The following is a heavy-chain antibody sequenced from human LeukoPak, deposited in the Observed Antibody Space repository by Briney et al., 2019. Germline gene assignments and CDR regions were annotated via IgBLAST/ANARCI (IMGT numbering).Heavy chain of an antibody. J-gene: IGHJ6*02. CDR2: FSGSGAST. CDR3: AKFSPTPLLNYYYYGMDV. V-gene: IGHV3-23*01. CDR1: GVTFSTFA. Sequence: RGSLRLSCAASGVTFSTFAMSWVRQAPGTGRGWVSCFSGSGASTYYADSVKGRFTISRDNSKNTLYLQMNSLRAEDTAVYYCAKFSPTPLLNYYYYGMDVWGQGTTVTVSS. D-gene: IGHD4-11*01.